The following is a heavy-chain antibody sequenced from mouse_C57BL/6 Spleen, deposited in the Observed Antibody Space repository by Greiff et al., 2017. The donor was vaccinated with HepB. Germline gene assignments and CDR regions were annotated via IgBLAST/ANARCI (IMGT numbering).Heavy chain of an antibody. CDR3: ARPPYGSSSAWFAY. CDR2: ISNGGGST. Sequence: VQLKESGGGLVQPGGSLKLSCAASGFTFSDYYMYWVRQTPEKRLEWVAYISNGGGSTYYPDTVKGRFTISRDNAKTTLYLQMSRLKSEDTAMYYCARPPYGSSSAWFAYWGQGTLVTVSA. J-gene: IGHJ3*01. D-gene: IGHD1-1*01. CDR1: GFTFSDYY. V-gene: IGHV5-12*01.